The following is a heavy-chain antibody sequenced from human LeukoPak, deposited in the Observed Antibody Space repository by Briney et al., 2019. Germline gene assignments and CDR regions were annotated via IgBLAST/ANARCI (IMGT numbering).Heavy chain of an antibody. D-gene: IGHD3-10*01. V-gene: IGHV3-33*01. CDR1: GITFNA. Sequence: PGTSLKLSCAASGITFNAIHWVRQAPGKGLEWEALTWYDGRNKYYADSVKGRFTISIDNSKNMVYLHMNSLRADDTAVYYCARGLFGSGSCPDYWGQGTLVTVSS. CDR2: TWYDGRNK. CDR3: ARGLFGSGSCPDY. J-gene: IGHJ4*02.